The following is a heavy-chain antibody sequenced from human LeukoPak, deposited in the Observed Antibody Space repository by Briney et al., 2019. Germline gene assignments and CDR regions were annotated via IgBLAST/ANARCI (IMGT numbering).Heavy chain of an antibody. CDR3: ARRSGSDAFDI. CDR1: GNAFTSYY. Sequence: ASVKVSCKASGNAFTSYYMHWVRQAPGQGLEWMGGINPDSGGTNYAQKFQGRVTMTRDTSISTAYMELSSPRSDDTSVYYCARRSGSDAFDIWGQGTMVTVSS. J-gene: IGHJ3*02. D-gene: IGHD3-3*01. V-gene: IGHV1-2*02. CDR2: INPDSGGT.